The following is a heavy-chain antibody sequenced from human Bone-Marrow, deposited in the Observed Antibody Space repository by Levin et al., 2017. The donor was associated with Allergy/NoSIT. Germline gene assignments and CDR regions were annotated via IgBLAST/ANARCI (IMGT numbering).Heavy chain of an antibody. D-gene: IGHD2-21*01. CDR1: GGSISSSSFY. V-gene: IGHV4-39*01. CDR2: ISYSGST. Sequence: PSETLSLTCTVSGGSISSSSFYWGWIRQPPGKGLEWIGTISYSGSTYYNPSLKSRVTVSVDASKNRFSLKLSSVTAADTAVYYCARHLCDYCGHPRHYRENWFDPWGQGTLVTVSS. J-gene: IGHJ5*02. CDR3: ARHLCDYCGHPRHYRENWFDP.